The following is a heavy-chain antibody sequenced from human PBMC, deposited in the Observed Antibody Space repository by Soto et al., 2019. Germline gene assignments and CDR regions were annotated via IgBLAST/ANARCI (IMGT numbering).Heavy chain of an antibody. CDR2: IIPIFGTA. J-gene: IGHJ6*02. Sequence: SVKVSCKASGGTFSSYAISWVRQAPGQGLEWMGGIIPIFGTANYAQKFQGGVTITADESTSTAYMELSSLRSEDTAVYYCVTQQWLVRRRRQYGMDVWGQGTTVTVSS. D-gene: IGHD6-19*01. CDR3: VTQQWLVRRRRQYGMDV. V-gene: IGHV1-69*13. CDR1: GGTFSSYA.